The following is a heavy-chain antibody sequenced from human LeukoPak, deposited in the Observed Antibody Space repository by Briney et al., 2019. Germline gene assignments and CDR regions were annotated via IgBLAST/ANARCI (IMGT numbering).Heavy chain of an antibody. D-gene: IGHD3-3*01. CDR2: ISSIGTYI. CDR1: GFIFNSYS. V-gene: IGHV3-21*01. Sequence: GGSLRLSCAASGFIFNSYSVNWVRQAPGKGLEWVSSISSIGTYIYYADSVRGRFTISRDNAKNSLYLQMNSLRAEDTALYYCARLMSGTKESYYSDSWGQGTLVTVSS. J-gene: IGHJ4*02. CDR3: ARLMSGTKESYYSDS.